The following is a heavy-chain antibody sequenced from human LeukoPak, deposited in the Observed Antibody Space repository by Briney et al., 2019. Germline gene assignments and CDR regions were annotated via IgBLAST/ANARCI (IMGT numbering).Heavy chain of an antibody. CDR3: ARDTGAYYYSGGLDY. J-gene: IGHJ4*02. Sequence: PGGSLRLSCAASGFTFSSYNMNWVRQAPGKRLEWVSSITSGSSYRFYADSVKGRFTISRDNAKNSLYLQMNSLRAEDTAVYYCARDTGAYYYSGGLDYWGQGTLVTVSS. CDR1: GFTFSSYN. D-gene: IGHD3-22*01. V-gene: IGHV3-21*01. CDR2: ITSGSSYR.